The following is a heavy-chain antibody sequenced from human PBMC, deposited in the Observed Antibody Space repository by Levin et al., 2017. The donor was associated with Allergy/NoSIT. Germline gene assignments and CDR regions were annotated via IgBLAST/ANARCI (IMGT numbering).Heavy chain of an antibody. Sequence: SETLSLTCAVYGGSLSGYRWTWSWIRQPPGKGLEWIGEINHSGSTNYNPSLKSRVTISVDTSKNQFSLKLSSVTAADTAVYYCARNKDDSATFYFSNYMDVWGKGTTVTVSS. CDR1: GGSLSGYRWT. D-gene: IGHD2/OR15-2a*01. CDR3: ARNKDDSATFYFSNYMDV. J-gene: IGHJ6*03. V-gene: IGHV4-34*01. CDR2: INHSGST.